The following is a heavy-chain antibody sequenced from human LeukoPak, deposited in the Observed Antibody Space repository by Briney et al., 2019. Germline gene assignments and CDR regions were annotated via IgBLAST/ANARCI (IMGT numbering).Heavy chain of an antibody. CDR2: INHSGRT. CDR1: GGSFSGYY. CDR3: ARDLGYCSGGSCYHFDY. D-gene: IGHD2-15*01. Sequence: SETLSLTCAVYGGSFSGYYWSWIRQPPGKGLEWIGEINHSGRTNYNPSLKGRVTISGDTSKNQFSLRLSSVTAADTAVYYCARDLGYCSGGSCYHFDYWGQGTLVTVSS. J-gene: IGHJ4*02. V-gene: IGHV4-34*01.